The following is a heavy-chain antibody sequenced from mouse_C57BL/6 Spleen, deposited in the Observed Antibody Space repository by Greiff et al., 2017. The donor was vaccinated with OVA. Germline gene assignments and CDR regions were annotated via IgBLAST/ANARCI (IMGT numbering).Heavy chain of an antibody. J-gene: IGHJ3*01. CDR3: AGATTVFGAY. CDR1: GYTFTSYW. Sequence: QVQLQQPGAELVMPGASVKLSCKASGYTFTSYWMHWVKQRPGQGLEWIGEIDPSDSYTNYNQKFKGKSTLTVDKSSSTAYMQLSSLTSEDSAVYYCAGATTVFGAYWGQGTLVTVSA. V-gene: IGHV1-69*01. D-gene: IGHD1-1*01. CDR2: IDPSDSYT.